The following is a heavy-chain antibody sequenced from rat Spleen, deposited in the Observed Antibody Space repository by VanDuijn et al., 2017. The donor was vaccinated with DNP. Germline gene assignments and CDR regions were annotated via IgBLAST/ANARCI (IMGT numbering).Heavy chain of an antibody. CDR3: TRVGSEYRYNYYAMDA. Sequence: QVQLKESGPGLVQPSQTLSLTCTVSGFSLTNYGVSWVRHPPGTGLDGIAAISSGGSTYYNSTLKARLSISRDTSKSQVFLKMNSLQTEDTAIYFCTRVGSEYRYNYYAMDAWGQGTSVTVSS. D-gene: IGHD1-5*01. CDR2: ISSGGST. V-gene: IGHV2S12*01. J-gene: IGHJ4*01. CDR1: GFSLTNYG.